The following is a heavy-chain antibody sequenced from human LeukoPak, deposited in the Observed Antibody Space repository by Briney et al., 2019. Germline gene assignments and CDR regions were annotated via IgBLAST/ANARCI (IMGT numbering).Heavy chain of an antibody. CDR2: INHSGST. D-gene: IGHD6-13*01. J-gene: IGHJ5*02. CDR1: GGSFSGYY. CDR3: ARGWTAAGTLRRWFDP. V-gene: IGHV4-34*01. Sequence: PSETLSLTCAVYGGSFSGYYWSWIRRPPGKGLEWIGEINHSGSTNYNPSLKSRVTISVDTSKNQFSLKLSSVTAADTAVYYCARGWTAAGTLRRWFDPWGQGTLVTVSS.